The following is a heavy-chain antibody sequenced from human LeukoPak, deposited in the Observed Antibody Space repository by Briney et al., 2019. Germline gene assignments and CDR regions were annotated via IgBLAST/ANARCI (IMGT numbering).Heavy chain of an antibody. D-gene: IGHD5-24*01. CDR1: GGSISSSSYY. V-gene: IGHV4-30-4*08. CDR2: IYYSGST. Sequence: SETLSLTCTVSGGSISSSSYYWSWIRQPPGKGLEWIGYIYYSGSTYYNPSLKSRVTISVDTSKNQFSLKLNSVTAADTAVYYCARVEMATTKDWGQGTLVTVSS. CDR3: ARVEMATTKD. J-gene: IGHJ4*02.